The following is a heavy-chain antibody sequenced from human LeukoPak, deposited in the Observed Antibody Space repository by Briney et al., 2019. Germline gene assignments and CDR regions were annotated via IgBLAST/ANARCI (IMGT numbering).Heavy chain of an antibody. CDR1: GFTFSSYS. Sequence: GGSLRLSCAASGFTFSSYSMNWVRQAPGKGLEWVSSISSSSSYIYYADSVKGRFTISRDNAKNSLYLQMSSLRAEDTAVYYCARVSWEQGWFDPWGQGTLVTVSS. V-gene: IGHV3-21*01. CDR3: ARVSWEQGWFDP. CDR2: ISSSSSYI. D-gene: IGHD1-26*01. J-gene: IGHJ5*02.